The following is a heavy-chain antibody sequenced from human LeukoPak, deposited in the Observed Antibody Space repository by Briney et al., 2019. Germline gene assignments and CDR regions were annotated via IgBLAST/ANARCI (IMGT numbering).Heavy chain of an antibody. CDR2: IIPIFGTA. J-gene: IGHJ6*03. D-gene: IGHD1-26*01. Sequence: SVKVSCKASGGTLSSYAISWVRQAPGQGLEWMGGIIPIFGTANYAQKFQGRVTITADESTSTAYMELSSLRSEDTAVYYCARDSGSYFYYYYYYYMDVWGKGTTVTVSS. CDR1: GGTLSSYA. V-gene: IGHV1-69*13. CDR3: ARDSGSYFYYYYYYYMDV.